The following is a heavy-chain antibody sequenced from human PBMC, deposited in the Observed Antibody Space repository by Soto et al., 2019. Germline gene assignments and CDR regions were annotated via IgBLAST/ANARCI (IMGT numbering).Heavy chain of an antibody. CDR1: GFTFSSYG. Sequence: GGSLRLSCAASGFTFSSYGIHWVRQAPGKGLELVAIIWYDGSNKYYAESVKGRFTISRDNSKNTLYLQMNSLGAEDTAVYYCARGLGYCSGGSCYVVGTDDAFDIWGQGTMVTVSS. CDR3: ARGLGYCSGGSCYVVGTDDAFDI. D-gene: IGHD2-15*01. CDR2: IWYDGSNK. V-gene: IGHV3-33*01. J-gene: IGHJ3*02.